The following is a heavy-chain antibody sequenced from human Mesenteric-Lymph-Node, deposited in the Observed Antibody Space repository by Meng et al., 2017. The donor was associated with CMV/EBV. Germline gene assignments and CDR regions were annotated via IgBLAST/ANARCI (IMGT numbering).Heavy chain of an antibody. V-gene: IGHV4-39*01. CDR2: IYYSGST. Sequence: GSLRLSCTVSGGSISSSSYYWGWIRQPPGTGLEWIGSIYYSGSTYYNPSLKSRVTISVDTSKNQFSLKLSSVTAADTAVYYCASEGTDSVYCSSTSCYDWGQGTLVTVSS. D-gene: IGHD2-2*01. J-gene: IGHJ4*02. CDR3: ASEGTDSVYCSSTSCYD. CDR1: GGSISSSSYY.